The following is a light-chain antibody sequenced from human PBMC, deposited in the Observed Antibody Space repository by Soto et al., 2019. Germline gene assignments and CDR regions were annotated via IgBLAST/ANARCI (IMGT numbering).Light chain of an antibody. V-gene: IGLV2-11*01. CDR3: CSYAGSYTLV. Sequence: QSALTQPRSVSGSPGQSVTISCTGTSSDVGAYNFVSWYQQHPGRVRKLMIYDVSRRPSGVPDRFSGSESDNTASLTISGLQADDEADYYCCSYAGSYTLVFGGGTKLTVL. J-gene: IGLJ3*02. CDR1: SSDVGAYNF. CDR2: DVS.